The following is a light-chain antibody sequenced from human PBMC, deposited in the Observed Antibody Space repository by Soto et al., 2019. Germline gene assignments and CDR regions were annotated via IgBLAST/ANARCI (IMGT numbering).Light chain of an antibody. Sequence: EIVLTQSPGTLSLSPGERATLSCRASQSLSNNIYLAWYQQKPGQAPRLLIYGASSRATGIPDRFSGSGSGTEFTLTISGLQSEDFATYYCQQYNNWPVTFGGGTKVDIK. CDR2: GAS. V-gene: IGKV3D-15*01. J-gene: IGKJ4*01. CDR3: QQYNNWPVT. CDR1: QSLSNN.